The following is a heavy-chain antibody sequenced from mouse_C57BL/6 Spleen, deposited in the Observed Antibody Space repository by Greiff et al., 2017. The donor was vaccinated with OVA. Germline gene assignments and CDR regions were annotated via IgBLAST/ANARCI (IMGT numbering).Heavy chain of an antibody. CDR1: GYTFTDYY. V-gene: IGHV1-26*01. CDR3: APITTVVFDY. Sequence: EVQLQQSGPELVKPGASVKISCKASGYTFTDYYMNWVKQSHGKSLEWIGDINPNNGGTSYNQKFKGKATLTVDKSSSTAYMELRSLTSEDSAVYYCAPITTVVFDYWGQGTTLTVSS. D-gene: IGHD1-1*01. CDR2: INPNNGGT. J-gene: IGHJ2*01.